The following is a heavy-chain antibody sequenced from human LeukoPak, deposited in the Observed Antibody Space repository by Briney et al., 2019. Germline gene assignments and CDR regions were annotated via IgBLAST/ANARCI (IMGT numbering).Heavy chain of an antibody. J-gene: IGHJ6*02. Sequence: PGGSLRLSCAASGLTFSSYSMNWVRQAPGKGLEWVSSISSSSSYIYYADSVKGRFTISRDNAKNSLYLQMNSLRAEDTAVYYCAREEYYYDSSGYYYYYGMDVWGQGTTVTVSS. V-gene: IGHV3-21*01. CDR3: AREEYYYDSSGYYYYYGMDV. CDR1: GLTFSSYS. CDR2: ISSSSSYI. D-gene: IGHD3-22*01.